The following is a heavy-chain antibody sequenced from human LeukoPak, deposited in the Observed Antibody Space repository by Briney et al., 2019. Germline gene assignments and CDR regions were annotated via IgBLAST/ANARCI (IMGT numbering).Heavy chain of an antibody. CDR3: ARVNWNYGLGYAFDI. CDR1: GGSISSYY. Sequence: SETLSLTCTVSGGSISSYYWSWIRQPAGKGLEWIGRIYTSGSTNYNPSLKSRVTISVDTSKNQFSLKLSSVTAADTAVYYCARVNWNYGLGYAFDIWGQGTMVTVSS. V-gene: IGHV4-4*07. D-gene: IGHD1-7*01. CDR2: IYTSGST. J-gene: IGHJ3*02.